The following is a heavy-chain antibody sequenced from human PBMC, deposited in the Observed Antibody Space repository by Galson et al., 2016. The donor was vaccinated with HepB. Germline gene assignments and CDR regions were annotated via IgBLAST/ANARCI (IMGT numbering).Heavy chain of an antibody. CDR3: ARVRRVQFRDGYKKQNWDFDL. CDR1: GGSFSGYY. J-gene: IGHJ2*01. CDR2: INNSGRT. Sequence: SETLSLTCAVYGGSFSGYYWSWIRQPPGKGLEWIGEINNSGRTNYNPSLKSRVTISVGTSKNQFSLKLSSVTAADPAVYYCARVRRVQFRDGYKKQNWDFDLWGRGTLVTVSS. D-gene: IGHD5-24*01. V-gene: IGHV4-34*01.